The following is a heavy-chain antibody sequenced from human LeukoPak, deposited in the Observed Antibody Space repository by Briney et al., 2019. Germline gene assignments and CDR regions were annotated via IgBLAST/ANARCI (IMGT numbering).Heavy chain of an antibody. CDR3: ARGGSSYYDSSGYSFDY. V-gene: IGHV4-34*01. Sequence: SETLSLTCAVYGGSFSGYYWSWIRQPPGTGLEWIGEINHSGSTNYNPSLKSRVTISVDTSKNQFSLKLSSVTAADTAVYYCARGGSSYYDSSGYSFDYWGQGTLVTVSS. CDR2: INHSGST. D-gene: IGHD3-22*01. J-gene: IGHJ4*02. CDR1: GGSFSGYY.